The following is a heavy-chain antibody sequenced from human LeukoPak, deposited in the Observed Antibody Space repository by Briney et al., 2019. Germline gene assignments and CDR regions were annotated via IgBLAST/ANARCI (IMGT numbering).Heavy chain of an antibody. J-gene: IGHJ4*02. CDR2: IIPIFGTA. Sequence: SVKVSCKASGGTFSSYAISWVRQAPGQGLEWMGEIIPIFGTANYAQKFQGRVTITADESTSTAYMELSSLRSEDTAVYYCASTLRYDSSGYPFDYWGQGTLVTVSS. CDR1: GGTFSSYA. D-gene: IGHD3-22*01. V-gene: IGHV1-69*13. CDR3: ASTLRYDSSGYPFDY.